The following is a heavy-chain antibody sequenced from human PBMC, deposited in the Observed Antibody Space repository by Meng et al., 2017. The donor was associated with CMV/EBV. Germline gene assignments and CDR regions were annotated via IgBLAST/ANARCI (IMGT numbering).Heavy chain of an antibody. CDR3: ARGRITVFGVFIKAGYYGMDV. Sequence: SVKVSCKASGCTFSSYSISWVRQAPGQGLEWMGGIIPIFGTANYAQKFQGRVTITTDESTSTAYMELDSLKSEDTAVYCCARGRITVFGVFIKAGYYGMDVWGQGTTVTVSS. J-gene: IGHJ6*02. CDR2: IIPIFGTA. V-gene: IGHV1-69*05. CDR1: GCTFSSYS. D-gene: IGHD3-3*01.